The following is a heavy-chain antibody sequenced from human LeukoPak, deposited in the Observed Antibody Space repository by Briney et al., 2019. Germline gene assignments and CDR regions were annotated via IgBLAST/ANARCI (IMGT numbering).Heavy chain of an antibody. J-gene: IGHJ4*02. D-gene: IGHD3-10*01. CDR3: ARLTSGSLDY. CDR1: GGSFSGYY. Sequence: SETLSLTCAVYGGSFSGYYWSWIRQPPGKGLEWIGRIYTSGSTNYNPSLKSRVTISVDTSKNQFSLKLSSVTAADTAVYYCARLTSGSLDYWGQGTLVTVSS. CDR2: IYTSGST. V-gene: IGHV4-59*10.